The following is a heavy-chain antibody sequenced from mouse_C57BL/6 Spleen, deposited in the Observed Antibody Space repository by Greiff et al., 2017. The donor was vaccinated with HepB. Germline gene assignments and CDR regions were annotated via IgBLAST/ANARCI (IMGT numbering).Heavy chain of an antibody. D-gene: IGHD2-1*01. CDR2: IDPEDGDT. CDR3: TTDRIYYGNPAWFAY. J-gene: IGHJ3*01. Sequence: VVESGAELVRPGASVKLSCTASGFNIKDYYMHWVKQRPEQGLEWIGRIDPEDGDTEYAPKFQGKATMTADTSSNTAYLQLSSLTSEDTAVYYCTTDRIYYGNPAWFAYWGQGTLVTVSA. V-gene: IGHV14-1*01. CDR1: GFNIKDYY.